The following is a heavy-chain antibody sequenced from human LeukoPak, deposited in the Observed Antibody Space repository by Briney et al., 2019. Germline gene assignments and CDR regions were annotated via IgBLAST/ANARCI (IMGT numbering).Heavy chain of an antibody. CDR1: GGSISSGSYY. V-gene: IGHV4-31*03. CDR3: ARNVRLGDFLRNLYFDL. Sequence: SETLSLTCTVSGGSISSGSYYWSWIRQHPEKGLEWIGCIHYSGTTYYNPSLKSRVSISVDTSKNQFSLKLSSVSAADTAVYYCARNVRLGDFLRNLYFDLWGRGTLVTVSS. D-gene: IGHD2-21*02. J-gene: IGHJ2*01. CDR2: IHYSGTT.